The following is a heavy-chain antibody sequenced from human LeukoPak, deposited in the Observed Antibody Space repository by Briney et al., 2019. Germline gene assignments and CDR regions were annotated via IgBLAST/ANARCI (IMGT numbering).Heavy chain of an antibody. Sequence: SETLSLTCTVSGGSMTGYYWAWIRQPPGKRLEWIGYVHSSGGTKYSPSLKSRVTVSIDMSKNQFSLNLRSVTAADTAVYFCARLGSYHDFWGQGALVTVSS. CDR1: GGSMTGYY. CDR2: VHSSGGT. J-gene: IGHJ4*02. V-gene: IGHV4-59*08. CDR3: ARLGSYHDF. D-gene: IGHD1-26*01.